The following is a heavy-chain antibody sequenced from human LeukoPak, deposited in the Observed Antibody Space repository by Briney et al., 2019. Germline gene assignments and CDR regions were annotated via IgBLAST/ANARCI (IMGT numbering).Heavy chain of an antibody. Sequence: PAGSLRLSWVASGFTFSSYSMHWVSQAPGKGLDWVAVISYDGNNKYYADSVKGRFTISRDNSNNTLYLQMNSLRPEDTALYYCARDTTMLSDWGQGTLITVSS. CDR1: GFTFSSYS. D-gene: IGHD3-16*01. V-gene: IGHV3-30-3*01. CDR2: ISYDGNNK. J-gene: IGHJ4*02. CDR3: ARDTTMLSD.